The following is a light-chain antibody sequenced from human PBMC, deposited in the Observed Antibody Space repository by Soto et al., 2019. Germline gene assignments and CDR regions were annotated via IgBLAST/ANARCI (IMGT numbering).Light chain of an antibody. CDR2: DAS. CDR3: QQYDNSPGYT. Sequence: EIVLTQSPATLSLSPGERATLSCRASQSVSSYLARYQQKPGQAPRLLIYDASNRATGIPARFSGSGSGTDFTLTISRLEPEDFAVYYCQQYDNSPGYTFGQGTKLEIK. V-gene: IGKV3-11*01. J-gene: IGKJ2*01. CDR1: QSVSSY.